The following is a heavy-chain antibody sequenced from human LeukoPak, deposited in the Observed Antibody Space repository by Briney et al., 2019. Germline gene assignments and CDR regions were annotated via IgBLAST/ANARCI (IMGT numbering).Heavy chain of an antibody. CDR3: ARARHSSGYYWDY. CDR2: IYYSGST. D-gene: IGHD3-22*01. Sequence: SETLSLTCSVSGGSISSYYWSWIRQPPGKGLEWIGYIYYSGSTNYNPSPTSRVTISVDTSKNQFSLKLSSVTAADTAVYYCARARHSSGYYWDYWGQGTLVTVSS. V-gene: IGHV4-59*01. CDR1: GGSISSYY. J-gene: IGHJ4*02.